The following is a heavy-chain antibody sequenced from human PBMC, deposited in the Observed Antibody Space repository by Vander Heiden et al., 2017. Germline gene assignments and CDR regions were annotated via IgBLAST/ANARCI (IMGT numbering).Heavy chain of an antibody. CDR3: AKKDGYNWGGFDY. D-gene: IGHD5-12*01. CDR1: GLGFNNHA. J-gene: IGHJ4*02. CDR2: DSGSGDST. V-gene: IGHV3-23*01. Sequence: EVQLLESGGGLVQPGGSLRLSCAASGLGFNNHAMSWGRQAPGKVLEWVSGDSGSGDSTSYADSVKGRFTISRDNSKTTVYLQMNSLRAEDTAVYYCAKKDGYNWGGFDYWGQGTLVTVSS.